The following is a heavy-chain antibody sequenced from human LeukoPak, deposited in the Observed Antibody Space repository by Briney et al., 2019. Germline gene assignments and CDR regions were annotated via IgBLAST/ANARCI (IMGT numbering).Heavy chain of an antibody. CDR1: GGSFSGYY. CDR2: INHSGST. J-gene: IGHJ4*02. Sequence: SETLSLTCAVYGGSFSGYYWSWIRQPPGKGLEWIGEINHSGSTNYNPSLKSRVTISVDTSKNQFSLKLSSVTAADTAVYYCARWREYALDYWGQGTRVTVSS. CDR3: ARWREYALDY. D-gene: IGHD2-2*01. V-gene: IGHV4-34*01.